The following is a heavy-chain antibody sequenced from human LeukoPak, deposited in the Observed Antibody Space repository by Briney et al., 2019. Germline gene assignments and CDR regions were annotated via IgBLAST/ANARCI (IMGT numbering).Heavy chain of an antibody. CDR3: ARYSGYDTRLFDY. D-gene: IGHD5-12*01. CDR1: GGSVSSGSYY. J-gene: IGHJ4*02. Sequence: SETLSLTCTVSGGSVSSGSYYWSWIRQPPGKGLEWIGYIYYSGSTNYNLSLKSRVTISVDTSKNQFSLKLSSVTAADTAVYYCARYSGYDTRLFDYWGQGTLVTVSS. V-gene: IGHV4-61*01. CDR2: IYYSGST.